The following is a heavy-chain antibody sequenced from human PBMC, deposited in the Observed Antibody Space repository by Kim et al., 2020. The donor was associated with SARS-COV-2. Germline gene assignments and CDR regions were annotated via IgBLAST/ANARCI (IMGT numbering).Heavy chain of an antibody. D-gene: IGHD2-2*01. CDR3: AKGGSTSGYAFDL. V-gene: IGHV3-23*01. J-gene: IGHJ3*01. CDR1: GFTFSKFA. Sequence: GGSLRLSRAAPGFTFSKFAMSWVRQAPGKGLEWVSIISVSGDITYYADSVKGRFTISRDNSKSTLYLQLNSLRAEDTALYYCAKGGSTSGYAFDLWGQGTLVTVSS. CDR2: ISVSGDIT.